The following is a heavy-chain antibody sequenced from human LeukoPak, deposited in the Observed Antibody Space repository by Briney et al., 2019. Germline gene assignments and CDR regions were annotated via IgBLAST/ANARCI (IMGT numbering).Heavy chain of an antibody. Sequence: GGSLRLSCAASGFTFSSYWMHWVRQAPGKGLVWASRINSDGSSTSYADSVKGRFTISRDDAKNTLYLQMNSLRAEDTAVYYCARDPILTGYYSYFDYWGRGTLVTVSS. CDR3: ARDPILTGYYSYFDY. D-gene: IGHD3-9*01. CDR2: INSDGSST. V-gene: IGHV3-74*01. J-gene: IGHJ4*02. CDR1: GFTFSSYW.